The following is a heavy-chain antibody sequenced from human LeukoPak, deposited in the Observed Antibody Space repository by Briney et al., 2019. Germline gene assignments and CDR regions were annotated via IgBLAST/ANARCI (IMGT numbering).Heavy chain of an antibody. D-gene: IGHD3-10*02. Sequence: GGSLRLSCAASGFTVSSNYMSWVRQAPGKGLEWVSGISGGDGTTYYADSVKGRFTISRDNSKNTLYLQMNSLRAEDTAVYYCAELGITMIGGVWGKGTTVTISS. CDR2: ISGGDGTT. J-gene: IGHJ6*04. V-gene: IGHV3-23*01. CDR1: GFTVSSNY. CDR3: AELGITMIGGV.